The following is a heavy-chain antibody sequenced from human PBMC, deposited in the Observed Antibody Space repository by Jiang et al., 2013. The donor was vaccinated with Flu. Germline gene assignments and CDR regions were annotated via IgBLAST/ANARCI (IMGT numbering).Heavy chain of an antibody. CDR3: ARGAESCSSTTCYIFDY. D-gene: IGHD2-2*02. V-gene: IGHV1-3*03. CDR2: INAGNGNT. CDR1: YA. Sequence: YAIHWVRQAPGHRLEWMGWINAGNGNTKYSQEFQGRVSITRDTSASTIYMELSSLRSEDMAVYFCARGAESCSSTTCYIFDYWGQGTLVTVSS. J-gene: IGHJ4*02.